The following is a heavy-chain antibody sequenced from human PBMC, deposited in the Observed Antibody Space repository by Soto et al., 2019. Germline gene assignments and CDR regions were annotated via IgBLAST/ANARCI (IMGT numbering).Heavy chain of an antibody. CDR1: GFTFSDYD. CDR2: IGRTGDT. V-gene: IGHV3-13*01. Sequence: EVQLVESGGGLVQPGGSLRLSCAASGFTFSDYDMHWVRQVTGKGLEWVSGIGRTGDTYYTGSVRGRFNNSRENAKNSLYLQMNSLRAEDTAVYYCARDLGYSYGRPLDSWGQGTLVTVSS. D-gene: IGHD5-18*01. J-gene: IGHJ4*02. CDR3: ARDLGYSYGRPLDS.